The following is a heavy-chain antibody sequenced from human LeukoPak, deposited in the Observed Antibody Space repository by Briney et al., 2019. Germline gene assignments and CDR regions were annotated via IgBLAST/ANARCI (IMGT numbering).Heavy chain of an antibody. J-gene: IGHJ4*02. V-gene: IGHV3-7*03. CDR3: ATGAGSGY. Sequence: GGSLRLSCAASGFTFCSYWMTWVRQAPGEGLEWVANIKQDGSERNYVDSVKGRFTISRDNAKNSLYLQMNTLRDEDTAVYYCATGAGSGYWGQGTLVTVSS. CDR2: IKQDGSER. D-gene: IGHD4/OR15-4a*01. CDR1: GFTFCSYW.